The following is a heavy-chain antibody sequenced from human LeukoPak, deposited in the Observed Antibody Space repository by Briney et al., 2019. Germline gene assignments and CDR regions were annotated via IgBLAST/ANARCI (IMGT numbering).Heavy chain of an antibody. J-gene: IGHJ4*02. V-gene: IGHV3-11*04. CDR2: ISGSGDTT. CDR3: AKLDTPGIAAAGTPFDY. Sequence: GGSLRLSCTASGFTFSDYYMSWIRQAPGKGLEWIAHISGSGDTTYHKDSVQGRFAISRDNAKNSLYLQMNSLRAEDTAVYYCAKLDTPGIAAAGTPFDYWGQGTLVTVSS. CDR1: GFTFSDYY. D-gene: IGHD6-13*01.